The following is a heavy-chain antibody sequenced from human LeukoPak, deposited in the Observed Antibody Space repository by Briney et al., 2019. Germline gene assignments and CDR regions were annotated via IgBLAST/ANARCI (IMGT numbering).Heavy chain of an antibody. Sequence: PSETLSLTCTVSGGSISSYYWSWLRQPPGKGLEWIGYIYYSGSTNYNPSLKSRVTISVDTSKNQFSLKLSSVTAADTAVYYCARVMADSSGLDAFDIWGQGTMVTVSS. D-gene: IGHD3-22*01. V-gene: IGHV4-59*12. CDR1: GGSISSYY. CDR2: IYYSGST. CDR3: ARVMADSSGLDAFDI. J-gene: IGHJ3*02.